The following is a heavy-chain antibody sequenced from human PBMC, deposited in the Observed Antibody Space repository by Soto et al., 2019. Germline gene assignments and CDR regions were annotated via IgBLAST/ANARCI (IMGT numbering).Heavy chain of an antibody. CDR1: GYTFTTYP. CDR3: ATDRGGYCSGGSCSEAGFSP. V-gene: IGHV1-3*04. J-gene: IGHJ5*02. Sequence: QVQLVQSGAEEKKPGASVKISCKASGYTFTTYPMHWVRQAPGQSLEWMGWINTGNGNTKYSQKFQARVTITRDTSANSVYMQLSSLRSEDTAVYYCATDRGGYCSGGSCSEAGFSPWGQGTLVTVSS. D-gene: IGHD2-15*01. CDR2: INTGNGNT.